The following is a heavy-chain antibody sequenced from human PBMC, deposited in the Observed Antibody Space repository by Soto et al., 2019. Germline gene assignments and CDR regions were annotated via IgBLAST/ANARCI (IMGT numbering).Heavy chain of an antibody. J-gene: IGHJ6*02. D-gene: IGHD3-3*01. CDR3: ARRGRITIFGVVINTPYYYGMDV. CDR1: GYTFTSYY. CDR2: INPSGGST. Sequence: GASVKVSCKASGYTFTSYYMHWVRQAPGQGLEWMGIINPSGGSTSYAQKFQGRVTMTRDTSTSTVYMELSSLRSEDTAVYYCARRGRITIFGVVINTPYYYGMDVWGQGTTVTVS. V-gene: IGHV1-46*01.